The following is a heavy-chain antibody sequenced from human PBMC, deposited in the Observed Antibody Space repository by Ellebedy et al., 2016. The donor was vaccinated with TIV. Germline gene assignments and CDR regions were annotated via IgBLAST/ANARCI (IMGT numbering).Heavy chain of an antibody. CDR2: VWYDGSTQ. D-gene: IGHD6-19*01. Sequence: PGGSLRLSCEASGFTFSSFGMHWVRQAPGKGLAWVAVVWYDGSTQYSADSVKVRFTISRDNSKNTLFLQMNGLRAEDTAVYYCARDRAGIEVAAYFDYWGQGTLVTVSS. V-gene: IGHV3-33*01. J-gene: IGHJ4*02. CDR3: ARDRAGIEVAAYFDY. CDR1: GFTFSSFG.